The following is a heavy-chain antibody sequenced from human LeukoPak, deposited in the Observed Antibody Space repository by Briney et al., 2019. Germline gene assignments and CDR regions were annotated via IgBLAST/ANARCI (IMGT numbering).Heavy chain of an antibody. CDR2: INHSGST. V-gene: IGHV4-34*01. CDR3: ASWDAFDI. J-gene: IGHJ3*02. Sequence: ASETLSLTCAVYGGSFSGYYWSWIRQPPGNGLEWIEEINHSGSTNYNPSLKSRVTISVDTSKNQFSLKLSSVTAADTAVYYCASWDAFDIWGQGTMVTVSS. CDR1: GGSFSGYY.